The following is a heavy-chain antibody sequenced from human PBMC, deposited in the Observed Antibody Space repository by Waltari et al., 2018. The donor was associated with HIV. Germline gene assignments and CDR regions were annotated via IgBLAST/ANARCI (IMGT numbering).Heavy chain of an antibody. CDR1: DHNYW. Sequence: EVRLVQSGGEVKKPGESLWISCQSSDHNYWIGWVRQMPGKGLQWMGFIIPGNSDTSYCPSFPGQVTISAERSISTAYMQWRSLKASETAMYYCAALAGAEWDLVADSWGQGTLLTVSS. CDR2: IIPGNSDT. J-gene: IGHJ5*01. D-gene: IGHD1-26*01. CDR3: AALAGAEWDLVADS. V-gene: IGHV5-51*01.